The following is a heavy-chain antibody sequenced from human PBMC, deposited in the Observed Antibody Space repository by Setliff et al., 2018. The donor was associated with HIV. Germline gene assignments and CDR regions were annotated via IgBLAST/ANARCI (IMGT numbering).Heavy chain of an antibody. D-gene: IGHD1-7*01. CDR2: IWTTGST. J-gene: IGHJ5*02. Sequence: PSETLSLTCSVSGGSISSYSWSWIRQSAGKGLEWIGRIWTTGSTNYNPSLKSRVTMSVDTSKNQFSLKLSFVTAADTAVYYCATTYNWNYLGWFDPWGQGTLVTVSS. CDR3: ATTYNWNYLGWFDP. CDR1: GGSISSYS. V-gene: IGHV4-4*07.